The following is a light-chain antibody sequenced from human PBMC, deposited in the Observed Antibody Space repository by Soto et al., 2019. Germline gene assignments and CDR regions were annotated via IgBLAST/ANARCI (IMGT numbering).Light chain of an antibody. CDR3: QRYGSSPLYA. V-gene: IGKV3-20*01. J-gene: IGKJ2*01. CDR2: GTS. Sequence: EIVLTQSPGTLSLSPGDRATFSCRTSQTVNTEFLAWYQQRPGLAPRLLIHGTSNRATGIPDRVSGSGSGTDVTLAISALEPEDFGVYYCQRYGSSPLYAFRQGTKLEI. CDR1: QTVNTEF.